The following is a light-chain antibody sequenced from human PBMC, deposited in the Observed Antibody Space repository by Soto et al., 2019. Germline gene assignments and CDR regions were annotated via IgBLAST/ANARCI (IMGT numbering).Light chain of an antibody. CDR2: EVT. CDR3: TSPTPGSLYV. J-gene: IGLJ1*01. CDR1: ISDVYDYKY. V-gene: IGLV2-14*01. Sequence: QSALTQPASVSGSPGQSITISCTATISDVYDYKYVSWYQQHPGKAPKLIIYEVTHRPSGVSSRFSGSKSGNTASLTISGLQAEDEADYFCTSPTPGSLYVFGTGTKLTVL.